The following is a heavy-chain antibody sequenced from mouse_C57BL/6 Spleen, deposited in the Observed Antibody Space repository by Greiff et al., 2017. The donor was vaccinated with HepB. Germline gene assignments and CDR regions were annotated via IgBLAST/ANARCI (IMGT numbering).Heavy chain of an antibody. Sequence: QVQLQQSGAELVKPGASVKISCKASGYAFSSYWMNWVKQRPGKGLEWIGQIYPGDGDTNYNGKFKGKATLTADKSSSTAYMQLSSLTSEDSAVYFCARCYYGSYWYFDVWGTGTTVTVSS. V-gene: IGHV1-80*01. D-gene: IGHD1-1*01. CDR3: ARCYYGSYWYFDV. J-gene: IGHJ1*03. CDR1: GYAFSSYW. CDR2: IYPGDGDT.